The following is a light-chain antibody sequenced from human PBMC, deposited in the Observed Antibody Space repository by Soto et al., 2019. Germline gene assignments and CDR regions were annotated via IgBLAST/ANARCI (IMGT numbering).Light chain of an antibody. CDR3: HQYSFSPLT. V-gene: IGKV3-20*01. J-gene: IGKJ4*01. CDR1: QSVGRNN. CDR2: DAS. Sequence: EIVLTQSPGTLSLSPGERATLSCRASQSVGRNNLGWYQQKPGQAPRLLIYDASNRATGIPDRFSGSGSGTDFTLTISRLEPEDFALYFCHQYSFSPLTFGGGTKVEIK.